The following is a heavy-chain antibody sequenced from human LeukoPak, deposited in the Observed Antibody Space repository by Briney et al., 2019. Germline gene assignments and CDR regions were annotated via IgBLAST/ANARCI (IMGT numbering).Heavy chain of an antibody. V-gene: IGHV1-69*01. CDR3: ARGGRDGYNVYYFDY. Sequence: GSSVKVSCKASGGTFSSYAISWVRQAPGQGLEWMGGIIPIFGTANYAQKFQGRVTITADESTSTAYMELSSLRSEDTAVYYCARGGRDGYNVYYFDYWGQGTLVTVSS. D-gene: IGHD5-24*01. CDR1: GGTFSSYA. CDR2: IIPIFGTA. J-gene: IGHJ4*02.